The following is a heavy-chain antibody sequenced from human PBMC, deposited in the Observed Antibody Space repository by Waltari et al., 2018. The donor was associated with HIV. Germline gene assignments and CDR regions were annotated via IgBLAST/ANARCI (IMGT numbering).Heavy chain of an antibody. V-gene: IGHV4-61*02. CDR3: ARDFDPKYDFWSGYWFDP. Sequence: QVQLQESGPGLVKPSQTLSLTCTVSGGSISSGSYYWSWIRQPAGKGLEWIGRIYTSGSTNYNPSRKSRGTISVDTSKNQFSLKLSSVTAADTAVYYCARDFDPKYDFWSGYWFDPWGQGTLVTVSS. J-gene: IGHJ5*02. CDR1: GGSISSGSYY. D-gene: IGHD3-3*01. CDR2: IYTSGST.